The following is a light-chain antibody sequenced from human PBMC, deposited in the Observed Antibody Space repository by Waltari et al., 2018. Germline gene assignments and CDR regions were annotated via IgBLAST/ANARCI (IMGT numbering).Light chain of an antibody. CDR1: SSHLGNNY. J-gene: IGLJ2*01. V-gene: IGLV1-47*01. CDR2: KNS. CDR3: ATWDDSLSGVV. Sequence: QSVLTQSPSMSETPGQRVIISCSGSSSHLGNNYVYWYQHFPGMAPKLVMFKNSQRPSGVPDRFSGSSYGTSASLAISGLRSEDEADYYCATWDDSLSGVVFGGGTRLTVL.